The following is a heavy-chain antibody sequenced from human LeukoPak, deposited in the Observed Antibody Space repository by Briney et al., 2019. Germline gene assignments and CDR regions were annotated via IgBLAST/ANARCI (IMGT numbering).Heavy chain of an antibody. CDR1: GFTFSSYS. D-gene: IGHD1-1*01. V-gene: IGHV3-21*01. CDR3: AKGGDWNGVPFDY. Sequence: GGSLRLSCAASGFTFSSYSMNWVRQAPGKGLEWVSSISSSSSYIYYADSVKGRFTISRDNAKNSLYLQMNSLRAEDTAVYYCAKGGDWNGVPFDYWGQGTLVTVSS. CDR2: ISSSSSYI. J-gene: IGHJ4*02.